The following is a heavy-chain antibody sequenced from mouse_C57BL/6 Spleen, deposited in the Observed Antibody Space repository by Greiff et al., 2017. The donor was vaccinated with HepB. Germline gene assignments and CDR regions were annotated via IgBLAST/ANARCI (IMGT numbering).Heavy chain of an antibody. CDR2: INYDGSST. D-gene: IGHD1-1*01. CDR1: GFTFSDYY. CDR3: ARAYGSSYGYAMDY. J-gene: IGHJ4*01. Sequence: EVMLVESEGGLAQPGSSMKLSCTASGFTFSDYYMAWVRQVPEKGLEWVANINYDGSSTYYLDSLKSRFIISRDNAKNILYLQMSSLKSEDTATYYCARAYGSSYGYAMDYWGQGTSVTVSS. V-gene: IGHV5-16*01.